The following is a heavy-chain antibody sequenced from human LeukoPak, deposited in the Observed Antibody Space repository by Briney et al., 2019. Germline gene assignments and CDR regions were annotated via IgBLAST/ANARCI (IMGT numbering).Heavy chain of an antibody. V-gene: IGHV4-59*01. D-gene: IGHD4-17*01. CDR2: IYYRGST. J-gene: IGHJ4*02. Sequence: PSETLSLTCAVSGGSFSGYYWSWIRQPPGKGLEWIGYIYYRGSTNYNPSLKSRVTFSVDTSKNQFSLKLNSVTAADTAVYYCARGGDYGDLRYFDYWGQGTLVTVSS. CDR1: GGSFSGYY. CDR3: ARGGDYGDLRYFDY.